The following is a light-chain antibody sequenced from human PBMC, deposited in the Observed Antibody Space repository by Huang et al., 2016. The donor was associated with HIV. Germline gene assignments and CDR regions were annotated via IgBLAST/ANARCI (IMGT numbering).Light chain of an antibody. V-gene: IGKV4-1*01. CDR2: WAS. CDR3: HQYYTTLRT. CDR1: QSVLKSSNKRNY. J-gene: IGKJ1*01. Sequence: DIVMTQSPDSLAVSLGERATINCKSSQSVLKSSNKRNYLAWYQQKAGQPPKLPIYWASTRGSGVPDRFSGSGSGTDFTLTISSLQAEDVAVYYCHQYYTTLRTFGQGTKVEVK.